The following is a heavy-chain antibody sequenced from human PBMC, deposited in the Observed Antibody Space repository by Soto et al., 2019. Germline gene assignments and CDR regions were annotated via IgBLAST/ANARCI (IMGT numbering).Heavy chain of an antibody. Sequence: GQSRTPSCKGSAPSYTLYWIGWVRPMPGGVLEWMGFINPADSETTYSPSFQGPGTISADPPTRTAFPQSSRPKASDTAMYYCVTRAEGRPGDGYYYVALDVWGQGTTVSV. CDR1: APSYTLYW. D-gene: IGHD6-6*01. J-gene: IGHJ6*02. V-gene: IGHV5-51*04. CDR2: INPADSET. CDR3: VTRAEGRPGDGYYYVALDV.